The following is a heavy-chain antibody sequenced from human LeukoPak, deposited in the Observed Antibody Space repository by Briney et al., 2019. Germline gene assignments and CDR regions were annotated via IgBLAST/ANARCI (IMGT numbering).Heavy chain of an antibody. CDR3: ARDSSFEIDY. V-gene: IGHV3-21*01. J-gene: IGHJ4*02. Sequence: GGSLRLSCAASGFTLSSYSMIWVRQAPGKGLEWVSSISSSSSYIYYADSVKGRFTISRDNAKNSLYLQMNSLRAEDTAVYYCARDSSFEIDYWGQGTLVTVSS. CDR1: GFTLSSYS. CDR2: ISSSSSYI. D-gene: IGHD6-6*01.